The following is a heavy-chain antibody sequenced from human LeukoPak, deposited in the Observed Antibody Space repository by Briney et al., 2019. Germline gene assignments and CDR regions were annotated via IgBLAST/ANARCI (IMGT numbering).Heavy chain of an antibody. CDR3: ARGIGAAAHFYYYYYYMDV. J-gene: IGHJ6*03. V-gene: IGHV1-8*01. CDR2: MNPNSGNT. D-gene: IGHD6-13*01. Sequence: GASVKVSCKASGYTFTSYDINWVRQATGQGLEWMGWMNPNSGNTGYAQKFQGRVTMTRNTSISTAYMELSSLRSEDTAAYYCARGIGAAAHFYYYYYYMDVWGKGTTVTVSS. CDR1: GYTFTSYD.